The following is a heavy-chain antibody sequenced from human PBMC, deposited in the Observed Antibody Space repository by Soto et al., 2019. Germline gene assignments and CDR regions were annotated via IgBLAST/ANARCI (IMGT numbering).Heavy chain of an antibody. J-gene: IGHJ4*02. V-gene: IGHV1-8*01. D-gene: IGHD3-16*01. Sequence: ASVKVSCKASGYTFTSYDINWVRQATGQGLEWMGWMNPNSGNTGYAQKFQGRVTMTRNTSISTAYMELSSLRSEDTAVYYCARLQSYDYTPHFDYWGQGTLVTVSS. CDR2: MNPNSGNT. CDR1: GYTFTSYD. CDR3: ARLQSYDYTPHFDY.